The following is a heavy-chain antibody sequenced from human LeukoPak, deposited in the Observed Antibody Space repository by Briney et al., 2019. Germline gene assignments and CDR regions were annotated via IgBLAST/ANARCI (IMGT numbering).Heavy chain of an antibody. J-gene: IGHJ4*02. Sequence: TGGSLRLSCIASGFAFRNYGMHWVRQAPGKGLEWLAVISYDETRKYYVDSVKGRFTISRDNAKNSLYLQMNSLRAEDTAVYYCARHGDILTGYYLDYWGQGTLVTVSS. D-gene: IGHD3-9*01. V-gene: IGHV3-30*03. CDR2: ISYDETRK. CDR1: GFAFRNYG. CDR3: ARHGDILTGYYLDY.